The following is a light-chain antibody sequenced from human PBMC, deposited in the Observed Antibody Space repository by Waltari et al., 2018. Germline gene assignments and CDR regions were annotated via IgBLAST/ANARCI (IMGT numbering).Light chain of an antibody. J-gene: IGLJ2*01. Sequence: TVTISCTRSSGSIASNYVQWYRQRPGTSPTTVIYEYNQRPSGVPDRFSGSIDSSSNSASLTISGLKTEDEADYYCQSYDSSSVVFGGGTKLTVL. CDR3: QSYDSSSVV. CDR2: EYN. CDR1: SGSIASNY. V-gene: IGLV6-57*01.